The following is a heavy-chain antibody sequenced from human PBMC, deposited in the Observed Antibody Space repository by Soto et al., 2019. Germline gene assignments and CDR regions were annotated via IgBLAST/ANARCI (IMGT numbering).Heavy chain of an antibody. CDR2: IFTNGNT. V-gene: IGHV4-4*07. J-gene: IGHJ6*02. CDR1: GGSMNDYY. CDR3: ASGPLVSRYYGLNV. Sequence: SETLCLTCCVSGGSMNDYYGSWIRQTAGRGLEWIGRIFTNGNTNYNPSLRGRLTMSVDTSTNQVSLRLTSVTAADTAVYYCASGPLVSRYYGLNVWGQGTTVTVSS.